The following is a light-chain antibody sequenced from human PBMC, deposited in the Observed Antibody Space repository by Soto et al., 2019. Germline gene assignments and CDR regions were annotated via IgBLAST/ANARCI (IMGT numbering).Light chain of an antibody. Sequence: EIMITHPPATLSGSRGERATLSFRSSQSVSSNLAWYQQKPGQAPRLLLYGASTRATGIPARFSGGGSGTEFTLTISSLQSEDFAVYYCQQYNNWPPITFGQGTRLEIK. CDR3: QQYNNWPPIT. V-gene: IGKV3-15*01. J-gene: IGKJ5*01. CDR1: QSVSSN. CDR2: GAS.